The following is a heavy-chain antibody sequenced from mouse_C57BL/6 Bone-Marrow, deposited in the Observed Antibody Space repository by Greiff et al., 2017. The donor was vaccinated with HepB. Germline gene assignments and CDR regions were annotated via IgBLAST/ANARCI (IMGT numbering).Heavy chain of an antibody. D-gene: IGHD2-3*01. J-gene: IGHJ3*01. CDR3: ARNLGGYYGFAY. Sequence: QVQLQQSGPGLVAPSQRLSITCTVSGFSFTSYAISWVRQPPGKGLEWLGVIWTGGGTNYNSALKSRLSISKDNSKSQVFLKMNSLQTDDTARYYCARNLGGYYGFAYWGQGTLVTVSA. CDR1: GFSFTSYA. V-gene: IGHV2-9-1*01. CDR2: IWTGGGT.